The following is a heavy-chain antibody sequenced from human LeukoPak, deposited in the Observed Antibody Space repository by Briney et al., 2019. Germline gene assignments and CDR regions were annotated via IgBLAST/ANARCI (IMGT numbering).Heavy chain of an antibody. D-gene: IGHD6-13*01. V-gene: IGHV3-30-3*01. CDR3: ARDGGSSRHPPHFDH. Sequence: GGSLRLSCAASGFTFSTYAMHWVRQAPGKGLEWVAVISYDGSNKYYADSVKGRFTISRDNSKNTLYLQMNSLRAEDTAVYYCARDGGSSRHPPHFDHWGQGTLVTVSS. CDR2: ISYDGSNK. J-gene: IGHJ4*02. CDR1: GFTFSTYA.